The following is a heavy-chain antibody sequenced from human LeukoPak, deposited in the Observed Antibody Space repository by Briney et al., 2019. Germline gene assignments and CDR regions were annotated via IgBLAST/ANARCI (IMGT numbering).Heavy chain of an antibody. CDR3: AKDIVVVVAATRWFDP. Sequence: GGSLRLSCAASGFTFSSYVMTWVRQAPGMGLEWVSAISGSGGGTYYADSVKGRFTISRDNSKNTLYLQMNSLRAEDTAIYYCAKDIVVVVAATRWFDPWGQGTLVTVSS. CDR2: ISGSGGGT. J-gene: IGHJ5*02. V-gene: IGHV3-23*01. CDR1: GFTFSSYV. D-gene: IGHD2-15*01.